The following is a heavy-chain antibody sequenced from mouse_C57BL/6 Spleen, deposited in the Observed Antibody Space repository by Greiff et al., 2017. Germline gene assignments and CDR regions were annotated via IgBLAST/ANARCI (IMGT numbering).Heavy chain of an antibody. Sequence: EVQGVESGGGLVKPGGSLKLSCAASGFTFSSYAMSWVRQTPEKRLEWVATISDGGSYTYYPDNVKGRFTISRDNAKNNLYLQMSHLKSEDTAMYYCARDGDDYDGTPFDYWGQGTTLTVSS. CDR3: ARDGDDYDGTPFDY. CDR1: GFTFSSYA. CDR2: ISDGGSYT. D-gene: IGHD2-4*01. J-gene: IGHJ2*01. V-gene: IGHV5-4*01.